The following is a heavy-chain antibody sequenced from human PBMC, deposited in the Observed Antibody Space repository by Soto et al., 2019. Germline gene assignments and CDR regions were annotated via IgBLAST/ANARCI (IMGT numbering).Heavy chain of an antibody. D-gene: IGHD3-22*01. CDR1: GGSFSGYY. J-gene: IGHJ4*02. CDR2: INHSGST. V-gene: IGHV4-34*01. Sequence: PSETLSLTCAVYGGSFSGYYWSWIRQPPGKGLEWIGEINHSGSTNYNPSLKSRVTISVDTSKNQFSLKLSSVTAADTAVYYCARGSRYLYYYDSSGYSTNFDYWGQGTLVTVSS. CDR3: ARGSRYLYYYDSSGYSTNFDY.